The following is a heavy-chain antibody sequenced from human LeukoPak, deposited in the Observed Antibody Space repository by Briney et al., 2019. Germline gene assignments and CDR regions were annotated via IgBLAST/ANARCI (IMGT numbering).Heavy chain of an antibody. J-gene: IGHJ4*02. CDR1: GYTFTSYG. Sequence: ASVKVSCKASGYTFTSYGISWVRQAPGQGLEWMGWISAYNGNTNYAQKLQGRVTMTTDTSTSTAYMELRSLRSDDTAVYYCARAQRYYYDSSGYYPDYWGQGTLVTVSS. V-gene: IGHV1-18*04. D-gene: IGHD3-22*01. CDR2: ISAYNGNT. CDR3: ARAQRYYYDSSGYYPDY.